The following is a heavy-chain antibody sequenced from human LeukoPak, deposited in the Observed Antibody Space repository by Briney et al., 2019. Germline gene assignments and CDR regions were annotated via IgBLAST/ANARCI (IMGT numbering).Heavy chain of an antibody. CDR3: AKDGSGGWYPLYYFDY. J-gene: IGHJ4*02. CDR2: ISWNSGSI. Sequence: PGGSLRLSCAASGFTFDDYAMHWVRQVPGKGLEWVSGISWNSGSIGYAASVRGRFTISRDNAKNSLYLQMNSLRAEDTAFYYCAKDGSGGWYPLYYFDYWGQGTLVTVSS. V-gene: IGHV3-9*01. D-gene: IGHD6-19*01. CDR1: GFTFDDYA.